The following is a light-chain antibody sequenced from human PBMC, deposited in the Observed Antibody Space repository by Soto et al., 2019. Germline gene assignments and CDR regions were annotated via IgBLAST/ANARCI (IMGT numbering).Light chain of an antibody. CDR2: AAS. J-gene: IGKJ1*01. V-gene: IGKV1-27*01. CDR1: QGISNF. Sequence: DIQMTQSPSSLSASVGDRVTITCRASQGISNFLAWHQQKPGKVPKLLIYAASTLQSGVPSRFSGSGSGTDFTLTITSLQPEDVATYYCQKYNSAPWTFGQGTQVEIK. CDR3: QKYNSAPWT.